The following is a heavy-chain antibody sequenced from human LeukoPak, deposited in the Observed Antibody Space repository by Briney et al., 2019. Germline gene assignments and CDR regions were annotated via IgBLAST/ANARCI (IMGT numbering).Heavy chain of an antibody. CDR3: ARGGNRFGGFYFDY. D-gene: IGHD3-10*01. V-gene: IGHV4-31*03. Sequence: SETLSLTCTVSADSLSSGGHYWAWIRQFPGKGLESIGFIHHSGRSHHNPSLKDRVAISVDTSRKQFALKLSSVTAADTAMYYCARGGNRFGGFYFDYWGQGIQVIVSS. CDR2: IHHSGRS. J-gene: IGHJ4*02. CDR1: ADSLSSGGHY.